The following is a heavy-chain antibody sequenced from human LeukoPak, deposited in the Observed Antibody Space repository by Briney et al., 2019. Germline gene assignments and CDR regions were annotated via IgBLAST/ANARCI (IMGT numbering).Heavy chain of an antibody. CDR2: IYPGDSDT. CDR3: ARLIAIPTVDY. D-gene: IGHD2-21*01. Sequence: GASVKVSCKASGYTFTSYGISWVRQMPGKGLEWMGIIYPGDSDTRYSPSFQGQVTISADKSISTAYLQWSSLKASDTAMYYCARLIAIPTVDYWGQGTLVTVSS. V-gene: IGHV5-51*01. J-gene: IGHJ4*02. CDR1: GYTFTSYG.